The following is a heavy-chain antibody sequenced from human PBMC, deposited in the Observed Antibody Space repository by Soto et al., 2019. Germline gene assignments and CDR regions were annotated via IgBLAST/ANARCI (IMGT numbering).Heavy chain of an antibody. J-gene: IGHJ6*02. Sequence: SLRLSCAASGFTFSSYAMHWVRQAPGKGLEWLTVISYDGSKKYYADSMKGRFTVSRDNSKNTLYLQINSLRAEDTAVYYCARAAYTNWAFYYGMDVWGQGTTVTVSS. CDR2: ISYDGSKK. V-gene: IGHV3-30-3*01. D-gene: IGHD7-27*01. CDR1: GFTFSSYA. CDR3: ARAAYTNWAFYYGMDV.